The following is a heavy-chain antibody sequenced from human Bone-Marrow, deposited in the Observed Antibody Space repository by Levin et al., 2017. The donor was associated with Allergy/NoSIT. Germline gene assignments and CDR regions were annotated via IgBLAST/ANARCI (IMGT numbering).Heavy chain of an antibody. CDR2: IIPIFGTA. Sequence: SVKVSCKASGGTFSSYAISWVRQAPGQGLEWMGGIIPIFGTANYAQKFRGRVTITADKSTSTAYMELSSLRSEDTAVYYCARVDRGAAGRGYINWFDPWGQGTLVTVSS. J-gene: IGHJ5*02. V-gene: IGHV1-69*06. D-gene: IGHD6-13*01. CDR3: ARVDRGAAGRGYINWFDP. CDR1: GGTFSSYA.